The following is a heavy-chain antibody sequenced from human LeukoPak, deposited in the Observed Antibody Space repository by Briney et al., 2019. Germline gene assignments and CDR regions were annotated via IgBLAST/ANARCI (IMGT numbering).Heavy chain of an antibody. D-gene: IGHD3-3*01. CDR3: ARESRSNYDFWSGYHFDY. J-gene: IGHJ4*02. V-gene: IGHV3-74*01. CDR1: GFTLSSYW. Sequence: GGSLRLSCAASGFTLSSYWMHWVCQAPGKGLVWVSRINSDGSTTSYADSVKGRFTISRDTAKNTLYLQMNSLRAEDTAVYYCARESRSNYDFWSGYHFDYWGQGTLVTVSS. CDR2: INSDGSTT.